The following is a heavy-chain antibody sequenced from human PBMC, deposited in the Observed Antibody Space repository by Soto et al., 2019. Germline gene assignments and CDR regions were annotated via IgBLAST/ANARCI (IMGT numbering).Heavy chain of an antibody. V-gene: IGHV3-23*01. J-gene: IGHJ1*01. CDR1: GFTFSSYA. D-gene: IGHD4-4*01. CDR2: ISGSGGST. Sequence: EVQLLESGGGLVQPGGSLRLSCAASGFTFSSYAMSWVRQAPGKGLEWVSAISGSGGSTYYADSVMGRFTLSRDNPKNTLYLQINSLRAEDTAVYYCAKDWDDYSNYGSPEYFQHWGQGTLVTVSS. CDR3: AKDWDDYSNYGSPEYFQH.